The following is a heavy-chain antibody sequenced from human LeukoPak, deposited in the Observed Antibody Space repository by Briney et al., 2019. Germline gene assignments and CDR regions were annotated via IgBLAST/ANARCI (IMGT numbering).Heavy chain of an antibody. J-gene: IGHJ4*02. CDR2: IRQDGSEK. CDR1: GFTFGNYW. CDR3: ARGVWAPFDY. D-gene: IGHD7-27*01. V-gene: IGHV3-7*01. Sequence: GGSLRLSCAASGFTFGNYWMSWVRQAPGKGLEWVANIRQDGSEKNYVDSVRGRFTISRDNAKNSLILQMNTLRDEDTAVYYCARGVWAPFDYWGQGTLVTVSS.